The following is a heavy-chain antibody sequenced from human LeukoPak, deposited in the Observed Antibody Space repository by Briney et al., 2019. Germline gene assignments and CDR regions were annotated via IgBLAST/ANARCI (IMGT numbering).Heavy chain of an antibody. CDR2: ISGYNGNT. D-gene: IGHD2-2*01. CDR1: GYSFTSFG. V-gene: IGHV1-18*01. CDR3: AREDTRRGSRGYFDY. Sequence: ASVTVSCKASGYSFTSFGISWVRQAPGQGLEWMGWISGYNGNTNYAQKLQGRVTMTPDTSTSTAYMELRSLRSDDTAVYYCAREDTRRGSRGYFDYWGQGTLVTVSS. J-gene: IGHJ4*02.